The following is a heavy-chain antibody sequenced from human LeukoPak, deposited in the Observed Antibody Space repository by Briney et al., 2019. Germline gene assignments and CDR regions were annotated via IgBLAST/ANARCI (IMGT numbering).Heavy chain of an antibody. D-gene: IGHD3-3*02. J-gene: IGHJ4*02. V-gene: IGHV3-23*01. Sequence: GESLKISCAASGFTFSTYTMSWVRQAPGKGLEWVSAISGSGGNTYYADSVKGRFTISRDNSKNTLYLQMDSLRADDTAVYYCAKAAFSRTSYFDYWGQGTLVTASS. CDR2: ISGSGGNT. CDR1: GFTFSTYT. CDR3: AKAAFSRTSYFDY.